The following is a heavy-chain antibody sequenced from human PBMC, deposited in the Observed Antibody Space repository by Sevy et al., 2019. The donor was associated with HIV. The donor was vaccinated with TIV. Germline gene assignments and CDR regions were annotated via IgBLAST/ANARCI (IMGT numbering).Heavy chain of an antibody. V-gene: IGHV4-39*01. CDR3: ARQGAYYYDSSGYYSGMDV. CDR2: IYYSGST. J-gene: IGHJ6*02. Sequence: SETLSLTCTVSGGSISSSSYYWGWIRQPLGKGLEWIGSIYYSGSTYYNPSLKSRVTISVDTSKNQFSLKLSSVTAADTAVYYCARQGAYYYDSSGYYSGMDVWGQRTTVTVSS. CDR1: GGSISSSSYY. D-gene: IGHD3-22*01.